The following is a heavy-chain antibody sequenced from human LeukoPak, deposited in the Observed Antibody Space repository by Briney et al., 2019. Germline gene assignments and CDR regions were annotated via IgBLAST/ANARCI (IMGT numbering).Heavy chain of an antibody. CDR2: IWYDGNNK. CDR1: GFTFSSYG. J-gene: IGHJ4*02. V-gene: IGHV3-33*01. D-gene: IGHD3-3*01. CDR3: ARDSFGSYYDFWSGSTY. Sequence: GGSLRLSCAASGFTFSSYGMHWVRQAPGKGLEWVAVIWYDGNNKYYADSVKGRFTISRDNSRNTLYLQMNSLRAEDTAVYYCARDSFGSYYDFWSGSTYWGQGTLVTVSS.